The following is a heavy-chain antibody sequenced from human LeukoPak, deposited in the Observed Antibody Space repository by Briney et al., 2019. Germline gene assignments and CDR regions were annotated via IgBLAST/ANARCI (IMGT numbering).Heavy chain of an antibody. CDR3: ARSNNGGWGYCDY. CDR2: IWYDGSNK. CDR1: GFSFSNYG. Sequence: PGGSLRLSCAASGFSFSNYGMHWVRQAPGKAMEWVAVIWYDGSNKYYADSVKGRFTISRDNSKNTLYVQMSSLRAEDTAVYYCARSNNGGWGYCDYWGQGSLVTVSS. V-gene: IGHV3-33*01. J-gene: IGHJ4*02. D-gene: IGHD3-16*01.